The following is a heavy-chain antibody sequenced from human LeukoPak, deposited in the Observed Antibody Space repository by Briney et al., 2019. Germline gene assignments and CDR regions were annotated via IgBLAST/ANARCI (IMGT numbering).Heavy chain of an antibody. CDR2: IYYSGST. J-gene: IGHJ4*02. V-gene: IGHV4-59*11. Sequence: ETLSLTCTVSGGSISSHYWSWIRQPPGKGLEWIGYIYYSGSTNYNPSLKSRITISVDTSQNQFSLKLSSVTAADTAVYYCARDGYSGSDALWGQGTLVTVSS. D-gene: IGHD5-12*01. CDR3: ARDGYSGSDAL. CDR1: GGSISSHY.